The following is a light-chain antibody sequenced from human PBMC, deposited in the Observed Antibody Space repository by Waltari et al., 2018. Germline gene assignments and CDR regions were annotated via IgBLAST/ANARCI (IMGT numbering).Light chain of an antibody. V-gene: IGKV3-11*01. CDR3: QQRSNWPLT. CDR2: DAS. J-gene: IGKJ4*01. CDR1: QSVSSY. Sequence: EIVFTQPPRPLSLSQGESASPSCRASQSVSSYLAWYQQKPGQAPRLLIYDASNRATGIPARFSGSGSGTDFTLTISSLEPEDFAVYYCQQRSNWPLTFGGGTKVEIK.